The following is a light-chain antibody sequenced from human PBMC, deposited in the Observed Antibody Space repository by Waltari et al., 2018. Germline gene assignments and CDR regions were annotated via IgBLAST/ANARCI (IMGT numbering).Light chain of an antibody. CDR1: QSLVSSDGNTY. J-gene: IGKJ1*01. Sequence: DVVMTQSPLSLPVTLGQPASISCRSSQSLVSSDGNTYFNCFQQRPGQSPRRLLYKVSNRDSGVSDIFSGSGSGTDFTLRISRVEAEDVGVYYCMQGTHWPWTFGQGTKVEIK. CDR3: MQGTHWPWT. V-gene: IGKV2-30*01. CDR2: KVS.